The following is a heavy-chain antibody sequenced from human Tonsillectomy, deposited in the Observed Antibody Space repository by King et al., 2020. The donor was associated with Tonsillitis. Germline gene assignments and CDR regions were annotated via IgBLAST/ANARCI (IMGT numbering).Heavy chain of an antibody. D-gene: IGHD1-7*01. CDR1: GFTFSNYG. V-gene: IGHV3-7*01. Sequence: VQLVESGGGLVQPGGSLRLSCAASGFTFSNYGMSWVRQAPGKGLEWVANIKQDGSDKYYVDSVKGRFTISIDNAKNSLFLQMNSLRAEDTAVYYCARGSGSYNWNYPYWGQGTLVTVSS. CDR2: IKQDGSDK. CDR3: ARGSGSYNWNYPY. J-gene: IGHJ4*02.